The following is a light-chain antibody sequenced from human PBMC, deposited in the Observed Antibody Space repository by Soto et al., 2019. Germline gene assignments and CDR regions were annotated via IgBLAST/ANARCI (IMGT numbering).Light chain of an antibody. CDR1: QSVSSNY. CDR3: QQYGSSLPDT. J-gene: IGKJ2*01. CDR2: GAS. Sequence: ETVLTQSPGILSLSPGERATLSCRASQSVSSNYLAWYQQKPGQAPRLLIYGASSRATGIPDRFTGSGSATDFTLTISRLEPEDFAVYYCQQYGSSLPDTFGQGTKLEIK. V-gene: IGKV3-20*01.